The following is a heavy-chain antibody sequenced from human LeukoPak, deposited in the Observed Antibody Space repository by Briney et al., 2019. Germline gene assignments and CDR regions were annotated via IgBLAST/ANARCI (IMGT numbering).Heavy chain of an antibody. CDR1: GYTFTSYD. Sequence: ASVKVSCKASGYTFTSYDINWVRQATGQGLEWMGWMNPNSGNTGYAQKFQGRVTITRNTSISTAYMELSSLRSEDTAVYYCARGRYSNYYYYYMDVWGKGTTVTVS. CDR3: ARGRYSNYYYYYMDV. J-gene: IGHJ6*03. CDR2: MNPNSGNT. D-gene: IGHD4-11*01. V-gene: IGHV1-8*03.